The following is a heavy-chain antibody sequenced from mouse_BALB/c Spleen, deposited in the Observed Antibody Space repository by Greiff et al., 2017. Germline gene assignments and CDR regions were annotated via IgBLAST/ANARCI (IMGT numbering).Heavy chain of an antibody. CDR3: ARGDRAMDY. Sequence: VQLQPSGAELVKPGASVKLSCTASGFNIKDTYMHWVKQRPAQGLEWIGRIDPANGNTKYDPKFQGKATITADPSSNTAYLQLSSLTSEDTAVYYCARGDRAMDYWGQGTSVTVSS. V-gene: IGHV14-3*02. CDR2: IDPANGNT. CDR1: GFNIKDTY. D-gene: IGHD2-14*01. J-gene: IGHJ4*01.